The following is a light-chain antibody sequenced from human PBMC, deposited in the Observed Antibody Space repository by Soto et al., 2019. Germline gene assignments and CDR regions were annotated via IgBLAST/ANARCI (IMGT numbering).Light chain of an antibody. J-gene: IGLJ1*01. CDR1: SSDVGAYNY. V-gene: IGLV2-14*01. CDR3: TSYTSISTYV. CDR2: DVT. Sequence: QSALTQPASVSGPPGQSITISCTGTSSDVGAYNYVSWYQHHPGKAPRLVIYDVTNRPSGISDRFSGSKSDNTASLTISGLLAEDEADYYCTSYTSISTYVFGTGTKLTVL.